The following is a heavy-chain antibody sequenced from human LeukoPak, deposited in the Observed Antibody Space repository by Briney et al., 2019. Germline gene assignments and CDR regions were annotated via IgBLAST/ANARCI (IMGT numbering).Heavy chain of an antibody. Sequence: ASVKVSCKASGYTFTGYYMHWVRQAPGQGLEWMGWINPNSGGTNYAQKFQGRVAMTRDTSISTAYMELSRLRSDDTAVYYCARDGYNRDAFDIWGQGTMVTVSS. V-gene: IGHV1-2*02. CDR2: INPNSGGT. CDR1: GYTFTGYY. D-gene: IGHD5-24*01. CDR3: ARDGYNRDAFDI. J-gene: IGHJ3*02.